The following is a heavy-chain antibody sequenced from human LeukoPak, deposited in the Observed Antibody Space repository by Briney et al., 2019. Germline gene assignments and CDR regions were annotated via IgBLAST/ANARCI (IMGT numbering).Heavy chain of an antibody. D-gene: IGHD3-22*01. Sequence: RSSETLSLTCAVYGGSFSGYYWSWIRQPPGKGLEWIGEINHSGSTNYNPSLKSRVTISVDTSKNQFSLKLSPVTAADTAVYYCATPDSSGYYYLSWGQGTLVTVSS. CDR1: GGSFSGYY. CDR2: INHSGST. J-gene: IGHJ5*02. CDR3: ATPDSSGYYYLS. V-gene: IGHV4-34*01.